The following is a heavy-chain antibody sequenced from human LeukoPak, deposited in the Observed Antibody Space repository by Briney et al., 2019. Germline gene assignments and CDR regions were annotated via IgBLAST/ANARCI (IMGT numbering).Heavy chain of an antibody. D-gene: IGHD3-10*01. Sequence: GGSLRLSCAASGFTFSSYEMNWVRQAPGKGLEWVAFIRYDGSNKYYADSVKGRFTISRDNSKNTLYLQMNSLRAEDTAVYYCAKNYGSGSYNPLDYWGQGTLVTVSS. CDR2: IRYDGSNK. V-gene: IGHV3-30*02. J-gene: IGHJ4*02. CDR1: GFTFSSYE. CDR3: AKNYGSGSYNPLDY.